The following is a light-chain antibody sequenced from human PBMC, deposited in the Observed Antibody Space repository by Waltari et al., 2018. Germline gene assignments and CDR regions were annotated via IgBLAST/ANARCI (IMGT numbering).Light chain of an antibody. J-gene: IGKJ4*01. Sequence: DIQLTQSPFSLSASVGDSVTITCRASQGISYYVAWFQQKPGRAPKPLIFGSTTLLSGVPSRFRGSGSGTYFTLTINDLQPDDFATYSCHQYNSYPPTFGGGTKV. V-gene: IGKV1-16*01. CDR3: HQYNSYPPT. CDR2: GST. CDR1: QGISYY.